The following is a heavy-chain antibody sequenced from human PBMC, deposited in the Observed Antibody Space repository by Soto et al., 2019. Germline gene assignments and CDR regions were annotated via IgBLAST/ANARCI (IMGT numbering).Heavy chain of an antibody. CDR3: ARGFGGYSSFRYYYHGMDV. D-gene: IGHD2-21*02. J-gene: IGHJ6*02. CDR2: IYYSGSA. V-gene: IGHV4-31*03. Sequence: QVQLQESGPGLVKPSQTLSLTCSVSGGSNSSGGYFWSWIRQPPGKGLEWIGYIYYSGSAYYNPSLKSRLTXSXDXXKNHFSLRLNSVTAADTAVYYCARGFGGYSSFRYYYHGMDVWGQGTTVAVSS. CDR1: GGSNSSGGYF.